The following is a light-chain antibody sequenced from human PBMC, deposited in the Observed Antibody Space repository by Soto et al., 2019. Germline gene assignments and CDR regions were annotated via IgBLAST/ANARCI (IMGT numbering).Light chain of an antibody. CDR3: CSYAGSYTYV. Sequence: QSVLTQARSVSGFPGQSVTISCTGTSSDVGGYNYVSWYQQHPGKAPKFMIYDVSKRPSGVPDRFSGSKSGNTASLTISGLQAEDEADYYCCSYAGSYTYVFGTGTKVTVL. V-gene: IGLV2-11*01. CDR2: DVS. CDR1: SSDVGGYNY. J-gene: IGLJ1*01.